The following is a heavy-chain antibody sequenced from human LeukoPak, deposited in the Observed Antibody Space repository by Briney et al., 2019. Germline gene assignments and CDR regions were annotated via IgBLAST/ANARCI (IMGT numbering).Heavy chain of an antibody. J-gene: IGHJ3*01. D-gene: IGHD1-14*01. CDR3: ARDHRHNSPLATFDV. CDR1: GYAFSAYH. V-gene: IGHV1-2*06. CDR2: INPNSGLP. Sequence: ASVKVSCKASGYAFSAYHIHWVRQAPGQGLEWMGRINPNSGLPNYAQKFQGRVTMTRDTSITTAYMEVSGLNSDDTAVYYCARDHRHNSPLATFDVWGQGTLVIVSS.